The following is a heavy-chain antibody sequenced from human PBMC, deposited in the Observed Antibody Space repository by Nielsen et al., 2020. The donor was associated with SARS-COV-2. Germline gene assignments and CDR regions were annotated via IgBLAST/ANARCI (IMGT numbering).Heavy chain of an antibody. J-gene: IGHJ4*02. D-gene: IGHD6-13*01. V-gene: IGHV1-2*06. CDR3: ARVSSAAGPFDY. Sequence: ASVKVSCKASGYTFTSYYMHWVRQAPGQGLEWMGRINPNSGGTNYAQKFQGRVTMTRDTSISTAYMELSRLRSDDTAVYYCARVSSAAGPFDYWGQGTLVTVSS. CDR1: GYTFTSYY. CDR2: INPNSGGT.